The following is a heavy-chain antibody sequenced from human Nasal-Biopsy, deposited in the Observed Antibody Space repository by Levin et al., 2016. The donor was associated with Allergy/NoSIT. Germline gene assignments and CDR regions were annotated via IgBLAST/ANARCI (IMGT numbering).Heavy chain of an antibody. CDR1: GFTFRNAW. CDR2: TGDSGANT. D-gene: IGHD6-19*01. CDR3: AAHDDSGWFLFRH. J-gene: IGHJ4*01. V-gene: IGHV3-23*01. Sequence: GGSLRLSCTVSGFTFRNAWMTWVRQAPGKGLEWVSGTGDSGANTYHANFVKGRFTISRDNSRSTLYLQMNSLTAEDTAVYYCAAHDDSGWFLFRHWGHGIMVTVSS.